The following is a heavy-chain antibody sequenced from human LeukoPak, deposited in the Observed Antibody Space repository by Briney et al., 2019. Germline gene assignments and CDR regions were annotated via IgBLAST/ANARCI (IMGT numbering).Heavy chain of an antibody. Sequence: GASVKVSCKASGYTFTGYYMHWVRQAPGQGLEWMGWINPNSGGTNYAQKFQGRVTMTRDTSISTAYMELSRLRSDDTAVYYCATDYYGSGSYPWFDPWGQGTLVTVSS. J-gene: IGHJ5*02. V-gene: IGHV1-2*02. D-gene: IGHD3-10*01. CDR2: INPNSGGT. CDR1: GYTFTGYY. CDR3: ATDYYGSGSYPWFDP.